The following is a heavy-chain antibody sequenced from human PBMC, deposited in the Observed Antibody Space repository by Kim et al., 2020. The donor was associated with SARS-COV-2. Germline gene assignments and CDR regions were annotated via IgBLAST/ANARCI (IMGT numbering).Heavy chain of an antibody. CDR2: ISGSGGST. Sequence: GGSLRLSCAASGLTFSSYAMSWVRQAPGKGLEWVSAISGSGGSTYYADSVKGRFTISRDNSKNTLYLQMNSLRAEDTAVYYCAKAKGSSYVFDYWGQGTLVTVSS. V-gene: IGHV3-23*01. CDR1: GLTFSSYA. J-gene: IGHJ4*02. CDR3: AKAKGSSYVFDY. D-gene: IGHD1-26*01.